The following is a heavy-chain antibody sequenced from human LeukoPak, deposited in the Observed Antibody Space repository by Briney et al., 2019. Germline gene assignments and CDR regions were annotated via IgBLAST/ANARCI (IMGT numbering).Heavy chain of an antibody. V-gene: IGHV3-23*01. D-gene: IGHD2-8*02. CDR2: ITRGGAGT. Sequence: GESLRLSCAASGFTFSGYAMSWVRQAPGKGLEWVSTITRGGAGTYYADSVKGRFTISSDNSKNTLYLRVNSLRAEDTAVYYCARVVPGTGFFYWGQGTLVTVSS. J-gene: IGHJ4*02. CDR3: ARVVPGTGFFY. CDR1: GFTFSGYA.